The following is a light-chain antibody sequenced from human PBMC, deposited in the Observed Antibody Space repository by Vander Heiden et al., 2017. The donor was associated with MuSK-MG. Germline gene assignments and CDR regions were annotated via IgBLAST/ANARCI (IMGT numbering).Light chain of an antibody. J-gene: IGLJ2*01. CDR3: QSYDSSLSGFVV. CDR2: SNS. V-gene: IGLV1-40*01. CDR1: SPNIGAGYD. Sequence: QSVLTQPPSVSGAPGQRVTISCTGSSPNIGAGYDVHWYQQLPGTAPKHLIYSNSTRPSRVPNRFSGSKSGTSASLAITGLQAEDEADYYCQSYDSSLSGFVVFGGGTKLTVL.